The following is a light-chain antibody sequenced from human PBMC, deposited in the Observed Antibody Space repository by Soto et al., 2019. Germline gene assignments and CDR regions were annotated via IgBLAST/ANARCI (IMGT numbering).Light chain of an antibody. CDR3: QVWDTGNDHVV. J-gene: IGLJ2*01. CDR2: DDS. V-gene: IGLV3-21*02. Sequence: SYELTQPPSVSVAPGQTARITCGGNNIKSKSVHWYQQRPGQAPVLVVHDDSDRPSGIPERFSGSNSENTATLIITRVEAVDEADYYCQVWDTGNDHVVFGRGTKVTVL. CDR1: NIKSKS.